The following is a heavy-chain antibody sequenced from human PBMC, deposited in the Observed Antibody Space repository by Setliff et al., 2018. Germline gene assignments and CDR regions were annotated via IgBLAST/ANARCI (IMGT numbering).Heavy chain of an antibody. Sequence: GESLKISCAASGFTFSTYSLIWVRQAPGTGLEWVSSISPSSSHIYYADSAEGRFTISRDNSKNMLYLQMDSLRVEDTAVYYCAKDQGTGYCSGGSCYLFEHWGQGVQVTVSS. J-gene: IGHJ4*02. D-gene: IGHD2-15*01. CDR2: ISPSSSHI. CDR3: AKDQGTGYCSGGSCYLFEH. V-gene: IGHV3-21*06. CDR1: GFTFSTYS.